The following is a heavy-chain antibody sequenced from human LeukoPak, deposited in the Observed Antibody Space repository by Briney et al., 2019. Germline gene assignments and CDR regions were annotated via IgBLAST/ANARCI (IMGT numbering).Heavy chain of an antibody. V-gene: IGHV3-23*01. CDR3: AKTYFGSGSYYSGPNDS. J-gene: IGHJ4*02. Sequence: GRSLRLSCAASGFTFSSYAMSWVRQAPEKGLEWVSALSGSGSTTSYADSVKGRFAISRDNSKNTLYLQMNSLRAEDTAVYYCAKTYFGSGSYYSGPNDSWGQGTLVTVSS. CDR1: GFTFSSYA. CDR2: LSGSGSTT. D-gene: IGHD3-10*01.